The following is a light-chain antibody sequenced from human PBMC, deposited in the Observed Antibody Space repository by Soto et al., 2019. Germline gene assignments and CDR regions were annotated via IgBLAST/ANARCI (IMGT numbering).Light chain of an antibody. V-gene: IGKV1-5*01. CDR2: DAS. CDR1: QSISSW. CDR3: QQHGTSPIT. J-gene: IGKJ5*01. Sequence: DIPMTQSPSTLSASAGDTVTNTCRASQSISSWLAWYQQKPGKAPKLLIYDASSLESGVPSRFSGSGSGTEFTLTISSLQPDDFAVYYCQQHGTSPITFGQGTRLE.